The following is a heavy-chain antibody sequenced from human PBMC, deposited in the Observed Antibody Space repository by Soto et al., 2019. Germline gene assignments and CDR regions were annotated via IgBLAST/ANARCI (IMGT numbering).Heavy chain of an antibody. CDR2: IYYSGST. Sequence: SETLSLTCPVSGGSISSSSYYWGWIRQPPGKGLEWIGSIYYSGSTYYNPSLKSRVTISVDTSKNQFSLKLSSVTAADTAVYYCEMNRFGENSNWFDPWGQGTLVTVSS. D-gene: IGHD3-10*01. V-gene: IGHV4-39*01. J-gene: IGHJ5*02. CDR3: EMNRFGENSNWFDP. CDR1: GGSISSSSYY.